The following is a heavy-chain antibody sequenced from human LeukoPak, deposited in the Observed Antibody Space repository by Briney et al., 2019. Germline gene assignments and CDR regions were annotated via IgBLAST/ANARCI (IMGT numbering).Heavy chain of an antibody. CDR2: INSDARST. V-gene: IGHV3-74*01. CDR1: GFTFSNYW. Sequence: PGGSLRLSCAASGFTFSNYWMHWVRQAPGKGLVWVSRINSDARSTSYADSVKGRFTISRDNAKNTLYLQMNSLRAEDTAVYYCAKDIYGEALDYWGQGTLVTVSS. D-gene: IGHD3-3*01. CDR3: AKDIYGEALDY. J-gene: IGHJ4*02.